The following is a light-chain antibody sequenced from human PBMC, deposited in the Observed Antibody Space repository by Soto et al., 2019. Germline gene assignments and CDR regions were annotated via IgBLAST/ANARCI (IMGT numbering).Light chain of an antibody. CDR2: GAF. Sequence: VMTQYPPTLAEPPGERATLSCRASPSVSSNLAWYQQTPGQAPSILIYGAFSRATGSGSGTDFPLTISCLQSEDFATYYCQQYYSYPRTFGQGTKVDNK. CDR1: PSVSSN. J-gene: IGKJ1*01. CDR3: QQYYSYPRT. V-gene: IGKV3-15*01.